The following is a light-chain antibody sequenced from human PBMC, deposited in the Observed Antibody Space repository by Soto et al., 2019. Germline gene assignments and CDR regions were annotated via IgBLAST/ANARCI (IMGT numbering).Light chain of an antibody. CDR1: SSDVGGYNY. Sequence: QSALAQPASVSGSPGQSITISCTGTSSDVGGYNYVSWYQQHPGKAPKLMIYEVSNRPSGVSNRFSGSKSGNTASLTISGLQAEDEADYYCNSYASSSPQAFGTGTKVTVL. J-gene: IGLJ1*01. CDR3: NSYASSSPQA. CDR2: EVS. V-gene: IGLV2-14*01.